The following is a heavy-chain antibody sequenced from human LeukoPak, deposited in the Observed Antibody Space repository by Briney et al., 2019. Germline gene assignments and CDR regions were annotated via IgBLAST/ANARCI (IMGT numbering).Heavy chain of an antibody. V-gene: IGHV5-51*01. CDR3: ARHYHDSSGYYYVGAFDI. CDR1: GYSFTSYW. J-gene: IGHJ3*02. D-gene: IGHD3-22*01. Sequence: GESLKISCKGSGYSFTSYWIGWVRQMPGKGLEWMGIIYPGDSDTRYSPSFRGQVTISADKSISTAYLQWSSLKASDTAMYYCARHYHDSSGYYYVGAFDIWGQGTMVTVSS. CDR2: IYPGDSDT.